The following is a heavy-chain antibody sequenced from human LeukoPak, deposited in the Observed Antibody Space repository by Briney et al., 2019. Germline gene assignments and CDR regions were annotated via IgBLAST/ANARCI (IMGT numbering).Heavy chain of an antibody. CDR1: GYTFTSYG. D-gene: IGHD3-22*01. Sequence: ASVKVSCKASGYTFTSYGISWVRQAPGQGLEWMGWISAYNGNTNYAQKLQGRVTMTTDTSTSTAYMELRSLRSDDTAVYYCARDRQGSGSLWDRDYWGQGTLVTVSS. CDR2: ISAYNGNT. V-gene: IGHV1-18*01. CDR3: ARDRQGSGSLWDRDY. J-gene: IGHJ4*02.